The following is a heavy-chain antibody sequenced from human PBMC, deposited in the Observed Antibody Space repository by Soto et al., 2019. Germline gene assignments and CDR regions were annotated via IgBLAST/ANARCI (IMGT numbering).Heavy chain of an antibody. V-gene: IGHV3-33*01. Sequence: PGGSLRLSCAASGFTFSSYGMHWVRQAPGKGLEWVAVIWYDGSNKYYADSVKGRFTISRDNAKNTLYLQMNSLRAEDTAVYYCARDRYPRTGLDGFDIWGQGTMVTVSS. CDR1: GFTFSSYG. J-gene: IGHJ3*02. CDR2: IWYDGSNK. D-gene: IGHD3-16*02. CDR3: ARDRYPRTGLDGFDI.